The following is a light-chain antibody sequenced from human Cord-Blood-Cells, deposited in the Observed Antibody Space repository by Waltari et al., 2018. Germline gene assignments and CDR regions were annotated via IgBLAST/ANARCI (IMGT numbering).Light chain of an antibody. CDR1: SRAVGGYNY. V-gene: IGLV2-14*01. CDR3: SSYTSSSTYV. J-gene: IGLJ1*01. Sequence: QSALTQPASVSGSPGQSTTISCTGTSRAVGGYNYVPWYQQHPGKAPKLMIYDVSKRPSGVSNRFSGSKSGNTASLTISGLQAEDEADYYCSSYTSSSTYVFGTGTKVTVL. CDR2: DVS.